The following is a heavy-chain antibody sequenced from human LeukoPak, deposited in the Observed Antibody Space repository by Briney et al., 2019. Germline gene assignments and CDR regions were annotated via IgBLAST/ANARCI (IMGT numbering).Heavy chain of an antibody. Sequence: ASVKVSCKASGYTFTSYGISWVRQAPGQGLEWMGWISAYNGNTNYAQKLQGRVTMTTDTSTSTAYMELRSLRSDDTAVYYYARFALGFEKMSYDSGFTDAFDIWGQGTMVTVSS. CDR3: ARFALGFEKMSYDSGFTDAFDI. V-gene: IGHV1-18*01. J-gene: IGHJ3*02. D-gene: IGHD3-22*01. CDR1: GYTFTSYG. CDR2: ISAYNGNT.